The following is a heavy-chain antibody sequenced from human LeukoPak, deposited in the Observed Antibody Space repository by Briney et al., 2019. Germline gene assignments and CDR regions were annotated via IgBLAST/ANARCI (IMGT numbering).Heavy chain of an antibody. J-gene: IGHJ4*02. D-gene: IGHD3-10*01. Sequence: RASETLSLTCAVYGGSFSGYYWSWIRQPPGKGLEWIGEINHSGSTNYNPSLKSRVTISVDTSKNQFSLKLSSVTAADTAVYYCATGGFANGDYVDYWGQGTLVTVSS. CDR3: ATGGFANGDYVDY. CDR1: GGSFSGYY. CDR2: INHSGST. V-gene: IGHV4-34*01.